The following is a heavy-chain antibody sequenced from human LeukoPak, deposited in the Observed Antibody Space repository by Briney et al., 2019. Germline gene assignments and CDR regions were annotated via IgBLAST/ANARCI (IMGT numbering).Heavy chain of an antibody. D-gene: IGHD1-26*01. CDR1: GGSFSGYY. J-gene: IGHJ3*02. CDR3: ARPLSGTDGPDAFDI. CDR2: INHSGST. Sequence: PSETLSLTCAVYGGSFSGYYWSWIRQPPGKGLEWIGEINHSGSTNYNPSLKSRVTISVDTSKNQFSLKLSSVTAADTAVYYCARPLSGTDGPDAFDIWGQGTMVTVSS. V-gene: IGHV4-34*01.